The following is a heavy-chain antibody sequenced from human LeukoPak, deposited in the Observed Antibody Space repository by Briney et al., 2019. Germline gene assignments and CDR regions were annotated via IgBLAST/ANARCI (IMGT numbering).Heavy chain of an antibody. CDR2: INSDGSST. CDR1: GFTFSSHW. V-gene: IGHV3-74*03. CDR3: ARAISSGWTENTFHI. D-gene: IGHD6-19*01. J-gene: IGHJ3*02. Sequence: PGGSLRLSCAASGFTFSSHWMHWVRQAPGKGLVWVSRINSDGSSTTYADSVKGRFTISRDNAKNTLYLQMNSLRAEDTAVYSCARAISSGWTENTFHIWGQGTMVTVSS.